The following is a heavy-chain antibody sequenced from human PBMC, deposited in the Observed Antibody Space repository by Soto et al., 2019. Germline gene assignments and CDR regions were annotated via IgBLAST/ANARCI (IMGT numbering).Heavy chain of an antibody. J-gene: IGHJ4*02. CDR1: GFTFSSYA. D-gene: IGHD5-18*01. CDR2: ISYDGSNK. Sequence: PGGSLRLACAASGFTFSSYAMHWVRQAPGKGLEWVAVISYDGSNKYYADSVKGRFTISRDNSKNTLYLQMNSLRAEDTAVYYCARDREYSYGYDYFDYWGQGTLVTVSS. V-gene: IGHV3-30-3*01. CDR3: ARDREYSYGYDYFDY.